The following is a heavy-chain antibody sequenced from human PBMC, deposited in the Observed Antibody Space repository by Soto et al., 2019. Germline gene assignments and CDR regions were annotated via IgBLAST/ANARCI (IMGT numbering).Heavy chain of an antibody. CDR3: ARVGGYDFWSGYYVGGTYYYYGMDV. CDR2: IWYDGSTN. J-gene: IGHJ6*02. D-gene: IGHD3-3*01. CDR1: GFTFSSYG. V-gene: IGHV3-33*01. Sequence: PGGSLRLSCAASGFTFSSYGMHWVRQAPGKGLEWVAVIWYDGSTNYYADSVKGRLTISRDNSKNTLYLQMNSLRAEETAVYYCARVGGYDFWSGYYVGGTYYYYGMDVWGQGTTVTVSS.